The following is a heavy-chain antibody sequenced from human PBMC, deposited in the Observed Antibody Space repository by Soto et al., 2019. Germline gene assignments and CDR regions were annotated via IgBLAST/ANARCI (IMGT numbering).Heavy chain of an antibody. J-gene: IGHJ3*02. CDR2: IKYSGTT. V-gene: IGHV4-39*01. D-gene: IGHD1-26*01. CDR1: SFSIVSTRCH. Sequence: SVTLSRTRSITSFSIVSTRCHWAWSRQPPGKGLEWIASIKYSGTTFYNPSLKSRVTLSVDTSKNQFALKLSSVTAAETAVYYCARHGITGSYYDAFDIWGQGTMVT. CDR3: ARHGITGSYYDAFDI.